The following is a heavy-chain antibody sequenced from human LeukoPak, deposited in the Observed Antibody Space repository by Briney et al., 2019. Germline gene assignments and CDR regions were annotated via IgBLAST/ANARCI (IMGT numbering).Heavy chain of an antibody. J-gene: IGHJ4*02. CDR2: INPNSGGT. Sequence: ASVKVSCKASGYIFTGYYMHWVRQAPGQGLEWMGWINPNSGGTNYAQKFQGRVTMTWDTSISTAYMELSRLRSDDTAVYYCARGTLGAPYSSSPVDYWGQGTLVTVSS. CDR3: ARGTLGAPYSSSPVDY. D-gene: IGHD6-6*01. V-gene: IGHV1-2*02. CDR1: GYIFTGYY.